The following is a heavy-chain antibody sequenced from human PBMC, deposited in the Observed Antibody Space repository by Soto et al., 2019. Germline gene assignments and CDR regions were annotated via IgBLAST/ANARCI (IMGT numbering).Heavy chain of an antibody. Sequence: LRLSCAASGFTFSSYAMSWIRQPPGKGLEWIGYIYHSGSTYYNPSLKSRVTISVDRSKNQFSLKLSSVTAADTAVYYCARSQTTVTSYDYWGQGTLVTVSS. CDR2: IYHSGST. V-gene: IGHV4-30-2*01. CDR1: GFTFSSYA. CDR3: ARSQTTVTSYDY. J-gene: IGHJ4*02. D-gene: IGHD4-17*01.